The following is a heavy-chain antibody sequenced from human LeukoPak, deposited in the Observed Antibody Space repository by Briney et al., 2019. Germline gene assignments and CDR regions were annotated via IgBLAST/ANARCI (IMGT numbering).Heavy chain of an antibody. CDR1: GFTFSNYA. CDR3: ASRSGHDSYFDY. D-gene: IGHD5-12*01. V-gene: IGHV3-23*01. Sequence: GGSLRLSCAASGFTFSNYAMSWVRQAPGKGLEWVSTISDSGGSTFYADSVKGRFTISRDNSSNTLYLQMNGLRAEDTAVYYCASRSGHDSYFDYWGQGTLVTVSS. J-gene: IGHJ4*02. CDR2: ISDSGGST.